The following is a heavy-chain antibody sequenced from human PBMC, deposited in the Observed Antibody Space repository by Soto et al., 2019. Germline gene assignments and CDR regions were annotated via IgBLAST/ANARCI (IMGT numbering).Heavy chain of an antibody. V-gene: IGHV3-53*01. D-gene: IGHD6-6*01. CDR3: ARDKYSSSYYYGMYF. CDR2: IYSGGST. J-gene: IGHJ6*02. Sequence: GGSLRLSCAASGFTVSSNYMSWVRQAPGKGLEWVSVIYSGGSTYYADSVKGRFTISRDNSKNTLYLQMNSLRAEDTAVYYCARDKYSSSYYYGMYFRGQGTTVTVSS. CDR1: GFTVSSNY.